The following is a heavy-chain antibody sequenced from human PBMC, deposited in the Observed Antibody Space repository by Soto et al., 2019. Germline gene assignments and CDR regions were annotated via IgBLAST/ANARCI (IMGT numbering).Heavy chain of an antibody. CDR2: ISGSGDST. V-gene: IGHV3-23*01. J-gene: IGHJ1*01. Sequence: GSLRLSCAASGFTVSTYHMSWVRQAPGKGLEWVSGISGSGDSTYYADSVKGRFTISRDNSKKTLYLQMNSLRAEDTAVYYCAKGVPGIAVAGTGYFQHWGQGTLVTVSS. D-gene: IGHD6-19*01. CDR1: GFTVSTYH. CDR3: AKGVPGIAVAGTGYFQH.